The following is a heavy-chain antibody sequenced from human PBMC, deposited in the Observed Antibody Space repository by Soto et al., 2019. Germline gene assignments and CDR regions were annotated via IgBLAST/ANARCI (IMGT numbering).Heavy chain of an antibody. CDR2: IIPILGIA. CDR3: AGVAEMGKLTKGYCYYMDV. V-gene: IGHV1-69*02. Sequence: QVQLVQSGAEVKKPGSSVKVSCKASGDTFSRHTISWVRQAPGQGLEWMGCIIPILGIANYAQQYQGRVTITAANSTSTAYMDLSTMRSEYTAVYSWAGVAEMGKLTKGYCYYMDVWGKGTTVTVSS. J-gene: IGHJ6*03. D-gene: IGHD3-9*01. CDR1: GDTFSRHT.